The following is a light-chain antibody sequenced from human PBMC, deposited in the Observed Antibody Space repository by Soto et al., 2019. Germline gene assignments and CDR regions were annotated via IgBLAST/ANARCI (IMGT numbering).Light chain of an antibody. V-gene: IGKV3-15*01. J-gene: IGKJ2*01. CDR3: QQYNAWPPMYT. CDR2: AAS. CDR1: QRVTSN. Sequence: EIVMTQSPATLYVSPGERATLSCRASQRVTSNLVWYQQKPGQAPRLLIYAASIRATGVPARFSGIGSGTDFTLTITSVQSEDFAVYYCQQYNAWPPMYTFGQGTKLQIK.